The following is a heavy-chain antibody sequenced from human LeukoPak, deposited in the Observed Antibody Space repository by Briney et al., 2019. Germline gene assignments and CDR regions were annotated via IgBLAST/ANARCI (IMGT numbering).Heavy chain of an antibody. CDR2: LYSGGNT. J-gene: IGHJ5*02. Sequence: SGGSLRLSCAASGFTVSSNYMNWVRQAPGKGLEWVSVLYSGGNTYYADSVKGRFTISRDNSNNTVYLQMNSLTAEDTALYYCTKRAEFGGFDPWGQGTLVTVSS. D-gene: IGHD3-10*01. CDR1: GFTVSSNY. CDR3: TKRAEFGGFDP. V-gene: IGHV3-53*01.